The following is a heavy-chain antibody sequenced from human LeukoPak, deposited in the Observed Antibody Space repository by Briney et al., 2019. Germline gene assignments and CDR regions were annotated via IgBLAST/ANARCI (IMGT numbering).Heavy chain of an antibody. D-gene: IGHD2-2*01. CDR2: IYSGGST. CDR1: GFTVSSNY. V-gene: IGHV3-66*01. CDR3: AREDIVVVPAARPFFDY. J-gene: IGHJ4*02. Sequence: GALRLSCAASGFTVSSNYMSWVRQAPGKGLEWVSVIYSGGSTYYADSVKGRFTISRDNSKNTLYLQMNSLRAEDTAVYYCAREDIVVVPAARPFFDYWGQGTLVTVSS.